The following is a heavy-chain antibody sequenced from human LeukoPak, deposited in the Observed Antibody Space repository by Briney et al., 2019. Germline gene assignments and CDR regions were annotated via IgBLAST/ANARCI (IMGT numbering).Heavy chain of an antibody. J-gene: IGHJ1*01. CDR2: ISSAGGTT. Sequence: GGSLRLTCSASGFTFRDYPIHWVRQAPGEGLQYVSAISSAGGTTYYADSVRGRFTISRDNSKNTLYLQMSSLRAEDTALYYCVKVGDSGYGEYYQHWGQGTLVTVSS. CDR3: VKVGDSGYGEYYQH. V-gene: IGHV3-64D*06. D-gene: IGHD5-12*01. CDR1: GFTFRDYP.